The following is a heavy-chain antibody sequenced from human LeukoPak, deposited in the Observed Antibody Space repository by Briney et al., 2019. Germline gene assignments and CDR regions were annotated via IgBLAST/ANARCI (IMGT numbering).Heavy chain of an antibody. CDR3: AKDPNPYSSGWYDY. J-gene: IGHJ4*02. D-gene: IGHD6-19*01. CDR2: ISGSGGST. V-gene: IGHV3-23*01. CDR1: GFTFSSYA. Sequence: PGGSLRLSCAASGFTFSSYAMSWVRQAPGKGLEWVSAISGSGGSTYYADSVKGRFTISRDNSKNTLYLQMNSLRAEDTAVYYCAKDPNPYSSGWYDYWGQGTLVTVSS.